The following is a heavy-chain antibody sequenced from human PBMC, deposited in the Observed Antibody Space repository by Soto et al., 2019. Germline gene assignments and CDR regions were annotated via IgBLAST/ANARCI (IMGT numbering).Heavy chain of an antibody. J-gene: IGHJ4*02. D-gene: IGHD3-22*01. V-gene: IGHV1-2*02. Sequence: ASVRVSCKASGYTFTGYYMHWVRQAPGQGLEWMGWINPNSGGTNYAQKFQGRVTMTRDTSISTAYMELSRLRSDDTAVYYCARVGYYYDSSGSDWGQGTLVTVSS. CDR3: ARVGYYYDSSGSD. CDR2: INPNSGGT. CDR1: GYTFTGYY.